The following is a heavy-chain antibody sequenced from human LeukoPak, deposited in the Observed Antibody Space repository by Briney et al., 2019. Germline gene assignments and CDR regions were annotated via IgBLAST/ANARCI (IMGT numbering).Heavy chain of an antibody. D-gene: IGHD6-25*01. Sequence: GGSLRLSCAASGFTFSSYAMSWVRQAPGKGLEWVSAISGSGGSTYYADSVKGRFTISRDNSKNTLYLQMNSLRAEDTAVYYCAKDHSGYSSGYLDYWGQGTLVTVST. CDR1: GFTFSSYA. J-gene: IGHJ4*02. CDR2: ISGSGGST. CDR3: AKDHSGYSSGYLDY. V-gene: IGHV3-23*01.